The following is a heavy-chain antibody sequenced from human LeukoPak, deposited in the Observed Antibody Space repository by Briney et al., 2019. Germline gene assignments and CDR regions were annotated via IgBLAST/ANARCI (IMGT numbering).Heavy chain of an antibody. V-gene: IGHV3-23*01. CDR3: AKDAVRGSGRINWFDS. CDR1: GFTFGSYA. Sequence: GGSLRLSCTTSGFTFGSYAMTWVRQAPGKGLEWVSGITGIGGNTYYADSVKGRFTISRDNAKNTLYLQMNSLRGEDTAAYYCAKDAVRGSGRINWFDSWGQGTLVTVSS. J-gene: IGHJ5*01. CDR2: ITGIGGNT. D-gene: IGHD3-10*01.